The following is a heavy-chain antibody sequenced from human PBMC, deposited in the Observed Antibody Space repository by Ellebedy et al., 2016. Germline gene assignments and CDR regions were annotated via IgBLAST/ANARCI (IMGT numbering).Heavy chain of an antibody. J-gene: IGHJ4*02. CDR2: ISGSGD. D-gene: IGHD6-25*01. CDR1: GFTFNNYA. V-gene: IGHV3-23*01. CDR3: AKESGGYMGFFED. Sequence: GGSLRLXCAASGFTFNNYAMSWVRQAPGKGLEWVIAISGSGDSADSVKGRFTISRDNSKNKLYLQMNSLRAEDSAVYYCAKESGGYMGFFEDWGQGNLVTVSS.